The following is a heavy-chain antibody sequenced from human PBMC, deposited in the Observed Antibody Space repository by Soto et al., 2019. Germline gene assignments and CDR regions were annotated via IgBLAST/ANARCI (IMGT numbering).Heavy chain of an antibody. CDR2: ISAAGDP. CDR3: ARTYRDFYGLDV. D-gene: IGHD4-4*01. CDR1: GFTFRNYD. V-gene: IGHV3-13*05. J-gene: IGHJ6*02. Sequence: EVQLVESGGGLVHPGGSLRLSCEASGFTFRNYDMHWVRQGTGKGLEWVSGISAAGDPYYADSVEGRCTSSRENAQNSFFLQMTSLRVGDTAVYYCARTYRDFYGLDVWGQGTTVSVSS.